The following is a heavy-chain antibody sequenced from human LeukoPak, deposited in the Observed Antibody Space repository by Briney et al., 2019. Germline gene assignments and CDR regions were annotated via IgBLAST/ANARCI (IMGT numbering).Heavy chain of an antibody. Sequence: SETLCLTCAVSGVSISSNRWWTWGRQPPGKGLEGIAEIHHSGSINYNPSLKSRVTISVDNSKNQFSLNLNSVTAADTAVYYCARGGDRSFDYWGQGTLVTVSS. V-gene: IGHV4-4*02. CDR2: IHHSGSI. J-gene: IGHJ4*02. CDR3: ARGGDRSFDY. CDR1: GVSISSNRW. D-gene: IGHD3-10*01.